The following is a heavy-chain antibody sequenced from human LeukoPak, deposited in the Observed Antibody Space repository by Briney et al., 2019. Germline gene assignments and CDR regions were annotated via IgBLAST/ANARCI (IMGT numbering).Heavy chain of an antibody. J-gene: IGHJ4*02. D-gene: IGHD4-17*01. CDR3: AKSKTVTTEFDH. CDR2: ISWNSGSI. V-gene: IGHV3-9*03. Sequence: GGSLRLSCAASGFTFDDYAMHWVRQVPGKGLERVSGISWNSGSIGYADSVKGRFTISRDNAKNSLHLQMNSLRAEDMALYYCAKSKTVTTEFDHWGQGTLVTVSS. CDR1: GFTFDDYA.